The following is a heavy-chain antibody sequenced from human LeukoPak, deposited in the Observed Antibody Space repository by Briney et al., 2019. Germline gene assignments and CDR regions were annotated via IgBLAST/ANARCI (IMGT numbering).Heavy chain of an antibody. V-gene: IGHV1-46*01. CDR3: ARDGEGVAGFYY. Sequence: ASVKVSCKASGYTFTSYYMHWVRQAPGQGLEWMGIINPSGASTNYAQKFQGRVNMTRDTSTNTVYMELGSLRSEDTAVYYCARDGEGVAGFYYWGQGTLVTVSS. CDR1: GYTFTSYY. CDR2: INPSGAST. D-gene: IGHD6-19*01. J-gene: IGHJ4*02.